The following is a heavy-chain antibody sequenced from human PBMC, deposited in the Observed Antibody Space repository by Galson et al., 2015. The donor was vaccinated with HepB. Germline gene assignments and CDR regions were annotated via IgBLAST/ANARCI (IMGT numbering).Heavy chain of an antibody. V-gene: IGHV3-23*01. Sequence: SLRLSCAASEFTFSNHWMTWVRQAPGKGLEWVSTVSNDGGTTYYTDSVKGRFTISRDNSKNTLSLQMNSLRAEDTAVYYCVFGYFFDYWGQGTLVTVSS. CDR2: VSNDGGTT. D-gene: IGHD3-16*01. J-gene: IGHJ4*02. CDR1: EFTFSNHW. CDR3: VFGYFFDY.